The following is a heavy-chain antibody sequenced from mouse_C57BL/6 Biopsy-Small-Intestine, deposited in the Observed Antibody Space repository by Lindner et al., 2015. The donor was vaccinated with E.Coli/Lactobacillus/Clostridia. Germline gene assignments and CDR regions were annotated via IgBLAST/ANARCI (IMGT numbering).Heavy chain of an antibody. CDR1: GCSFTGYY. CDR2: IYPYNGLS. V-gene: IGHV1-31*01. D-gene: IGHD4-1*01. Sequence: VQLQESGPELVKPGASVKISCKASGCSFTGYYMNWVKQSHGNILDWIGYIYPYNGLSSYNQKFKGKATLTVDKSSSTAYMELRSLTSEDSAVYYCASLTGTKGYFDYWGQGTTLTVSS. J-gene: IGHJ2*01. CDR3: ASLTGTKGYFDY.